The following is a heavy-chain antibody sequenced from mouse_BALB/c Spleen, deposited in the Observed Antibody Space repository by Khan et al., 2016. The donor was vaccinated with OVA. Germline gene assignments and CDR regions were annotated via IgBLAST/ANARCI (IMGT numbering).Heavy chain of an antibody. CDR2: ISYSSST. D-gene: IGHD2-4*01. CDR3: AGGMITYYAMDY. J-gene: IGHJ4*01. Sequence: EVQLQQSGPGLVKPSQSLSLTCTVTGYSITSDYAWNWIRQFPGNKLEWMGYISYSSSTSYNPSLKGRISLTRDTSKNQFFLQVNSLTTEDTSTYDCAGGMITYYAMDYWGQGTSVTVSS. V-gene: IGHV3-2*02. CDR1: GYSITSDYA.